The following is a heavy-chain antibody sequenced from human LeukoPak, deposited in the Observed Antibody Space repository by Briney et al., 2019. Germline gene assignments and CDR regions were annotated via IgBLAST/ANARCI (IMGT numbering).Heavy chain of an antibody. CDR1: GGSFSGYY. D-gene: IGHD3-3*01. J-gene: IGHJ4*02. Sequence: PSETLSLTCAVYGGSFSGYYWSWIRQPPGKGLEWIGEINHSGSTNYNPSLKSRVTISVDTSKNQFSPKLSSVTAADTAVYYCARGPSFWIRRFVYWGQGTLVTVSS. CDR2: INHSGST. CDR3: ARGPSFWIRRFVY. V-gene: IGHV4-34*01.